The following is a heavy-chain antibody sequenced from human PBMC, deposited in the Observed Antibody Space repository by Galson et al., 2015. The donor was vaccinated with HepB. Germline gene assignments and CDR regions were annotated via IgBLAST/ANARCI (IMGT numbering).Heavy chain of an antibody. Sequence: SLRLSCAASGFTFSSYSLNWVRQAPGKGLEWVAYISSGSSTIYYADSVKGRFTISRDNAKNSLYLQMNSLRAEDTAKYYCTRSGTSSRGAFDIWGQGTNVTVSS. CDR1: GFTFSSYS. CDR3: TRSGTSSRGAFDI. J-gene: IGHJ3*02. V-gene: IGHV3-48*01. CDR2: ISSGSSTI. D-gene: IGHD1-14*01.